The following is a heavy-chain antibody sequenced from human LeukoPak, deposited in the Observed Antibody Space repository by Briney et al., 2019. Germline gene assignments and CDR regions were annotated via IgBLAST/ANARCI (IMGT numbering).Heavy chain of an antibody. CDR3: AKVNGYCSSTSCQGAFDI. Sequence: GGSPRLSCAASGFTFDDYAMHWVRQAPGKGLEWVSGISWNSGSIGYADSVKGRFTISRDNAKNSLYLQMNSLRAEDTALYYCAKVNGYCSSTSCQGAFDIWGQGTMVTVSS. D-gene: IGHD2-2*01. J-gene: IGHJ3*02. V-gene: IGHV3-9*01. CDR1: GFTFDDYA. CDR2: ISWNSGSI.